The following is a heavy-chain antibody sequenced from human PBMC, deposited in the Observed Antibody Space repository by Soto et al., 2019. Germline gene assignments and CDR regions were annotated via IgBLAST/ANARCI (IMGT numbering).Heavy chain of an antibody. CDR3: ARLSSGWYYYYYYMDV. D-gene: IGHD6-19*01. J-gene: IGHJ6*03. CDR1: GGSISSSSYY. V-gene: IGHV4-39*07. CDR2: IYYSGST. Sequence: PSETLSLTCTVSGGSISSSSYYWGWIRQPPGKGLEWIGSIYYSGSTYYNPSLKSRVTISVDTSKNQFSLKLSSVTAADTAVYYCARLSSGWYYYYYYMDVWGKGTTVTISS.